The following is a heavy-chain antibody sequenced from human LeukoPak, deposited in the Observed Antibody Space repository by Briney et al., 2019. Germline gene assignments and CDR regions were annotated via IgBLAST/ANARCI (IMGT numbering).Heavy chain of an antibody. CDR3: ARVSSVDTAMVY. Sequence: SETLSLTCTVSGYSISSGYYWGWIRQPPGKGLEWIGSIYHSESTYYNPSLKSRVTISVDTSKNQFSLKLSSVTAADTAVYYCARVSSVDTAMVYWGQGTLVTVSS. J-gene: IGHJ4*02. CDR1: GYSISSGYY. CDR2: IYHSEST. D-gene: IGHD5-18*01. V-gene: IGHV4-38-2*02.